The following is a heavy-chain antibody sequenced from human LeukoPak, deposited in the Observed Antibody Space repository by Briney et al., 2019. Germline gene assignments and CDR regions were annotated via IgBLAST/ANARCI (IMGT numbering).Heavy chain of an antibody. CDR3: ARPSDDYYDSSGYPY. CDR2: INHSGST. J-gene: IGHJ4*02. D-gene: IGHD3-22*01. Sequence: SETLSLTCAVYGGSFSGYYWSWIRQPPGKGLEWLGEINHSGSTNYNPSLKSRVTISVDTSKNQFSLTLSSVTAADTAVYYCARPSDDYYDSSGYPYWGQGTLVTVSS. CDR1: GGSFSGYY. V-gene: IGHV4-34*01.